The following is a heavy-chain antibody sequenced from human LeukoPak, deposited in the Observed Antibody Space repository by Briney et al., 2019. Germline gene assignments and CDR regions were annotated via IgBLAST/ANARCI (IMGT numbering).Heavy chain of an antibody. V-gene: IGHV3-30*02. CDR3: AKGRGGSKWYDAFDI. CDR1: GFTFSSYG. Sequence: GGSLRLSCAASGFTFSSYGMHWVRQAPGKGLEWVAFIRYDGSNKYYADSEKGRFTISRDNSKNTLYLQMNSLRAEDTAVYYCAKGRGGSKWYDAFDIWGQGTMVTVSS. D-gene: IGHD3-16*01. J-gene: IGHJ3*02. CDR2: IRYDGSNK.